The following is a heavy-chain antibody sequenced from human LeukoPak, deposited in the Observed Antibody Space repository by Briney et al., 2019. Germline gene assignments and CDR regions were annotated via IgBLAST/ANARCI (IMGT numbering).Heavy chain of an antibody. V-gene: IGHV3-7*01. Sequence: PGGSLRLSCAASGFTFSSYWMSWVRQAPGKGLEWVANIKQDGSQQYYVDSVKGRFTISRDNAKNSLYLQMNSLRDEDTAMYYCARGGIYFHYWGQGTLVTVSS. J-gene: IGHJ4*02. D-gene: IGHD1-26*01. CDR3: ARGGIYFHY. CDR2: IKQDGSQQ. CDR1: GFTFSSYW.